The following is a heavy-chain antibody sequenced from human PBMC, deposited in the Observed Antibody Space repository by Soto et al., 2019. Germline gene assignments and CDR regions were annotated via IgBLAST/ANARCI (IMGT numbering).Heavy chain of an antibody. Sequence: QVQLVESGGGVVQPGRSLRLSCAASGFTFSSYGMHWVRQAPGKGLEWVAVISYDGSNKYYADSVKGRFTISRDNSKNTLYLQMNSLRAEDTAVYYGAKGYSYGWGGYFDYWGQGTLVTVSS. V-gene: IGHV3-30*18. J-gene: IGHJ4*02. CDR1: GFTFSSYG. D-gene: IGHD5-18*01. CDR3: AKGYSYGWGGYFDY. CDR2: ISYDGSNK.